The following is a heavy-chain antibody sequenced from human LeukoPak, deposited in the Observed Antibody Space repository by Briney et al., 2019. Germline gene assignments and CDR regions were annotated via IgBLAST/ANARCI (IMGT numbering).Heavy chain of an antibody. CDR3: AREGRKLMVRGVIITPNWFDP. J-gene: IGHJ5*02. D-gene: IGHD3-10*01. CDR2: ISSSSSTI. CDR1: GFTFGSYT. V-gene: IGHV3-48*04. Sequence: PGGSLRLSCAASGFTFGSYTVSWVRQAPGKGLEWVSYISSSSSTIYYADSVKGRFTISRDNAKNSLYLQMNSLRAEDTAVYYCAREGRKLMVRGVIITPNWFDPWGQGTLVTVSS.